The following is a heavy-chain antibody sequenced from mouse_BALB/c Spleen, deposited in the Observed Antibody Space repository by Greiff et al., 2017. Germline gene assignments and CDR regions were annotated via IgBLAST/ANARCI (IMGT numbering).Heavy chain of an antibody. D-gene: IGHD1-1*02. V-gene: IGHV4-2*02. CDR1: GFDFSRYW. Sequence: EVMLVESGGGLVQPGGSLNLSCAASGFDFSRYWMSWARQAPGKGQEWIGEINPGSSTINYTPSLKDKFIISRDNAKNTLYLQMSKVRSEDTALYYCARDGGLRAMGAMDYWGQGTSVTVSS. CDR2: INPGSSTI. CDR3: ARDGGLRAMGAMDY. J-gene: IGHJ4*01.